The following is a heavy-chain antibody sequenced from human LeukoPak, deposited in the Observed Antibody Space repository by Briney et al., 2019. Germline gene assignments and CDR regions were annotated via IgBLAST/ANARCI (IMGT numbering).Heavy chain of an antibody. CDR2: IKHDGSEK. Sequence: GGSLRLSCAASGFTFSSYSMNWVRQAPGKGLEWVANIKHDGSEKYYVDSVKGRFTISRDNAKSSLFLQMNSLRVEDTAVYYCARGMTTGDWGQGTLVTVSS. CDR3: ARGMTTGD. J-gene: IGHJ4*02. CDR1: GFTFSSYS. D-gene: IGHD4-17*01. V-gene: IGHV3-7*05.